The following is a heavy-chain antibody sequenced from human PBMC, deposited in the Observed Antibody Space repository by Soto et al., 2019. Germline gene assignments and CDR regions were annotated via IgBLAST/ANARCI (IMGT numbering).Heavy chain of an antibody. CDR3: ARESLRSSGWYYFDY. CDR1: GFTFSSYA. D-gene: IGHD6-19*01. J-gene: IGHJ4*02. Sequence: PGGSLRLSCAASGFTFSSYAMSWVRQAPGKGLEWVSAISGSGGSTYYADSVKGRFTISRDNAKNTLYLQMNSLRAEDTAVYYCARESLRSSGWYYFDYWGQGTLVTVSS. CDR2: ISGSGGST. V-gene: IGHV3-23*01.